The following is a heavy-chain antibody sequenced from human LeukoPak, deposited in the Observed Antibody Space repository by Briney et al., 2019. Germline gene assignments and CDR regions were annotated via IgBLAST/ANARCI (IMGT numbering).Heavy chain of an antibody. V-gene: IGHV1-69*13. CDR2: IIPIFGTA. CDR1: GGTFSSYA. Sequence: SVKVSCKASGGTFSSYAISWVRQAPGQGLEWMGGIIPIFGTANYAQKFQGRVTITADESTSTAYMELSSLRSEDTAVYYCARDSVSSSWLKNGMDVWGQGTTVTVSS. CDR3: ARDSVSSSWLKNGMDV. D-gene: IGHD6-13*01. J-gene: IGHJ6*02.